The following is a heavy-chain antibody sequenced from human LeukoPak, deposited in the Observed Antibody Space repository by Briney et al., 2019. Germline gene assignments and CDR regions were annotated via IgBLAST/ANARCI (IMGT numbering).Heavy chain of an antibody. CDR3: ARPKYYYDSSGYFDI. CDR1: GGSISSYY. V-gene: IGHV4-59*08. J-gene: IGHJ3*02. CDR2: IYYSGST. D-gene: IGHD3-22*01. Sequence: SETLSLTCTVSGGSISSYYWSWIRQPPGKGLEWIGYIYYSGSTNYNPSLKSRVTIPVDTSKNQFSLKLSSVTAADTAVYYCARPKYYYDSSGYFDIWGQGTMVTVSS.